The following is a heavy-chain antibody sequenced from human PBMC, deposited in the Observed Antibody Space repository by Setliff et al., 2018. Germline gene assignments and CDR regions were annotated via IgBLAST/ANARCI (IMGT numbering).Heavy chain of an antibody. J-gene: IGHJ6*03. CDR2: IYYSGST. CDR1: GGSISSYY. D-gene: IGHD2-21*02. CDR3: ARLSVVVTAIPYYFYYMDV. Sequence: SETLSLTCTVSGGSISSYYWSWIRQPPGKGLEWIGYIYYSGSTNYNPSLKSRVTISVDMSKNQFSLKVSSVTAADTAVYYCARLSVVVTAIPYYFYYMDVWGKGTTVTVSS. V-gene: IGHV4-59*08.